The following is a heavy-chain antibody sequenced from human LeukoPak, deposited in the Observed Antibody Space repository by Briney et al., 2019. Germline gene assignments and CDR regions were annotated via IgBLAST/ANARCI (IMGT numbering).Heavy chain of an antibody. J-gene: IGHJ4*02. D-gene: IGHD3-10*01. CDR3: AKDQQLLWFGELFD. V-gene: IGHV3-30*02. Sequence: GGSLRLSCAASGFTFSSYGMHWVRQAPGKGLEWVAFIRYDGSNKYYADSVKGRFTISRDNSKNTLYLQMNSLRAEDTAVYYCAKDQQLLWFGELFDWGQGTLVTVSS. CDR2: IRYDGSNK. CDR1: GFTFSSYG.